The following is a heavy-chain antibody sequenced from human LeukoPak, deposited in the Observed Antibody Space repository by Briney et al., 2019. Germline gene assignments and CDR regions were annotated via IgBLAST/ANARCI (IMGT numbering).Heavy chain of an antibody. CDR3: AKEEFWRFDF. CDR1: GFTFSSYA. J-gene: IGHJ4*02. V-gene: IGHV3-7*03. CDR2: ISPDGGVS. Sequence: GGSLRLSCAASGFTFSSYAMSWVRQAPGKGPEWVAKISPDGGVSQYVDSVKGRFTISRDNSKNSLSLHMSSLRVEDTALYFCAKEEFWRFDFWGQGTLVTVS. D-gene: IGHD1-1*01.